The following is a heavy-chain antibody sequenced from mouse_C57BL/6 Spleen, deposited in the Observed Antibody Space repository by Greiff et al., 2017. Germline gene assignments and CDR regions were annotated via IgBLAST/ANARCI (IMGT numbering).Heavy chain of an antibody. J-gene: IGHJ2*01. Sequence: EVQRVESGGDLVKPGGSLKLSCAASGFTFSSYGMSWVRQTPDKRLEWVATISSGGSYTYYPDSVKGRFTISRYNAKNTLYLQMSSLKSEDTARYYCERRRDITTVLGLDYWGQGTTLTVSS. CDR2: ISSGGSYT. CDR3: ERRRDITTVLGLDY. D-gene: IGHD1-1*01. CDR1: GFTFSSYG. V-gene: IGHV5-6*01.